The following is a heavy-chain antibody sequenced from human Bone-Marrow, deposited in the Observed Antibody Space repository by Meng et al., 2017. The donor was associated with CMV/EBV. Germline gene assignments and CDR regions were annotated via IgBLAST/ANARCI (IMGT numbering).Heavy chain of an antibody. CDR3: AARGSYYKFDF. Sequence: SLKISCAVSGFTFDDYDMHWVRQAPGKGLEWVSGISWNSGNIAYADSVKGRFTISRDKAKNSLYLQMNSLRPEDTALYYCAARGSYYKFDFCGQGTLVTVSS. J-gene: IGHJ4*02. D-gene: IGHD1-26*01. CDR2: ISWNSGNI. CDR1: GFTFDDYD. V-gene: IGHV3-9*01.